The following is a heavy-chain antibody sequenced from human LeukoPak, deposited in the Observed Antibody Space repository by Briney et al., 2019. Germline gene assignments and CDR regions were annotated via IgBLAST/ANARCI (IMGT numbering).Heavy chain of an antibody. CDR3: ARHRESSGYSPFDY. CDR1: GGSFSSGTYY. V-gene: IGHV4-39*01. Sequence: PSETLSLTCTVSGGSFSSGTYYWVWIRQPPGKGLEWIGSISYSGSTYYIPSLQSRVTISVDTSKNQFSLKLSSVTAADTAVYYCARHRESSGYSPFDYWGQGTLVTVSS. D-gene: IGHD3-22*01. J-gene: IGHJ4*02. CDR2: ISYSGST.